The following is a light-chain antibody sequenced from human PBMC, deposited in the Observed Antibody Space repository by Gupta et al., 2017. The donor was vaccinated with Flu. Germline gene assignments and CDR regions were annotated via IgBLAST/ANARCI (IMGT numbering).Light chain of an antibody. CDR1: YGVSRW. V-gene: IGKV1-12*01. J-gene: IGKJ2*01. Sequence: DIQMTQSPSSVSASVGDRVTISCRASYGVSRWLAWYQQKPGKAPELLIYATSILQSGVPSRVRGSGSGTDFTLTISSLQPEDFATYYCQQAATFPYSCGQGTKVE. CDR3: QQAATFPYS. CDR2: ATS.